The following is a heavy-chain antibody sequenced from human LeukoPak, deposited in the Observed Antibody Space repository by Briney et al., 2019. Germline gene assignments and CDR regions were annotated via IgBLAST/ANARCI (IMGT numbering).Heavy chain of an antibody. CDR2: ISSSSSYI. CDR3: ARDRELRGHAFDI. J-gene: IGHJ3*02. D-gene: IGHD3-10*01. CDR1: GFTSSSYS. V-gene: IGHV3-21*01. Sequence: PGGSLRLSCAASGFTSSSYSMNWVRQAPGKGLEWVSSISSSSSYIYYADSVKGRFTISRDNAKNSLYLQMNSLRAENTAVYYCARDRELRGHAFDIWGQGTMVTVSS.